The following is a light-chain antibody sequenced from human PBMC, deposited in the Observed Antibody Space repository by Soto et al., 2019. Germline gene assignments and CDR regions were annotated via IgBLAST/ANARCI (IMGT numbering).Light chain of an antibody. CDR3: SSYTSSRAYV. J-gene: IGLJ1*01. CDR2: EVS. Sequence: QSVLTQPASVSGSPGQSITISCTGTSSDVGGYNYVSWYQQQSGKAPKLMIHEVSNRPSGVSNRFSGSKSGNTASLTISGLQAEDGADYYCSSYTSSRAYVFGIGTKGTVL. CDR1: SSDVGGYNY. V-gene: IGLV2-14*01.